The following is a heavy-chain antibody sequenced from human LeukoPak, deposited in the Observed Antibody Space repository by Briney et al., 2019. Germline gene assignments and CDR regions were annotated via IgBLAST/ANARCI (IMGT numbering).Heavy chain of an antibody. J-gene: IGHJ5*02. V-gene: IGHV3-72*01. CDR1: GFILSDHY. Sequence: TGGSLRLSCAASGFILSDHYMDWVRQAPGKGLEWIGRTRNKDYSYTTEYAASVKGRFTISRDDSKNSMYLQMNSLMSEDTAVYYCTRGPVTAREFHAWGQGTLVTVSS. D-gene: IGHD4-17*01. CDR3: TRGPVTAREFHA. CDR2: TRNKDYSYTT.